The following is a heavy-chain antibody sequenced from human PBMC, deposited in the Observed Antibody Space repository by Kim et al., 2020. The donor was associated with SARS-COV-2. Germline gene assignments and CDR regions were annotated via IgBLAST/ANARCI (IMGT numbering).Heavy chain of an antibody. CDR3: ARARVPELLSAFDI. J-gene: IGHJ3*02. Sequence: ASVKVSCKASGYTFTSYYMHWVRQAPGQGLEWMGINNPSGDSTNYAQKFQGRVTMTRDTSTSTVYMELSSLRSDDTAVYYCARARVPELLSAFDIWGQGTMVTVSS. D-gene: IGHD1-26*01. V-gene: IGHV1-46*01. CDR1: GYTFTSYY. CDR2: NNPSGDST.